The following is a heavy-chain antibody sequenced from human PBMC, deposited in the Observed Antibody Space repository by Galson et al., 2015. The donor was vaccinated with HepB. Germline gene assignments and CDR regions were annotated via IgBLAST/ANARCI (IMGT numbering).Heavy chain of an antibody. D-gene: IGHD1-26*01. CDR2: IYYSGST. CDR1: GGSISSYY. V-gene: IGHV4-59*01. Sequence: QVQLQESGPGLVKPSETLSLTCTVPGGSISSYYWSWIRQPPGKGLEWIGYIYYSGSTNYNPSLKSRVTISVDASKNQFSLKLSSVTAADTAVYYCASLGALYYFDYWGQGTLVTVSS. CDR3: ASLGALYYFDY. J-gene: IGHJ4*02.